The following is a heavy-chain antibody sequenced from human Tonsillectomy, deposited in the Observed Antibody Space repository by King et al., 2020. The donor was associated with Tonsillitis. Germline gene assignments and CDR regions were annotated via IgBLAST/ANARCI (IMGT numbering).Heavy chain of an antibody. CDR1: GFTFSDYT. J-gene: IGHJ4*02. D-gene: IGHD3-22*01. Sequence: VQLVESGGGVIQPGGSLRLSCVVSGFTFSDYTMHWVRQAPGRGPEWVSMISYDETSKYYDASVRGRFTISRDNSKNTLYLQMNSLRPDDTAVYYCASPLGHDRSGHYYSAFDDWGQGTLVTVSS. CDR2: ISYDETSK. CDR3: ASPLGHDRSGHYYSAFDD. V-gene: IGHV3-30-3*01.